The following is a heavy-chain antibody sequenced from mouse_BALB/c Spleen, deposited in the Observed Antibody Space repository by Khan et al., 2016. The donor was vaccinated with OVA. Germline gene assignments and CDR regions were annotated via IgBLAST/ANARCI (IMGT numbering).Heavy chain of an antibody. CDR2: IYPGTGST. Sequence: QVQLKQSGPELVRPGASVKLSCKTSGYIFTSYWIHWVKQRSGQGLEWIARIYPGTGSTYYNEKFKGKATLTADQSSSTAYMQLSSLKSEDSAVYFCARWGGYDRDYFMDYWGQGTSVTVSS. D-gene: IGHD2-2*01. CDR1: GYIFTSYW. V-gene: IGHV1-76*01. J-gene: IGHJ4*01. CDR3: ARWGGYDRDYFMDY.